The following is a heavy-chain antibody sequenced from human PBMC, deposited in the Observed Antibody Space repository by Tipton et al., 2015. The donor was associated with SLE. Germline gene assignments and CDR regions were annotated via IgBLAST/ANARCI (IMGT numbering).Heavy chain of an antibody. V-gene: IGHV3-30*04. CDR3: ARSDSSSWYAFDI. Sequence: SLRLSCAASGFTFSSYAMHWVRQAPGKGLEWVAAISYDGSNKYYADSVKGRFTISRDNSKNTLYLQMNSLRPEDTAVYYCARSDSSSWYAFDIWGQGTMVTVSS. J-gene: IGHJ3*02. CDR2: ISYDGSNK. CDR1: GFTFSSYA. D-gene: IGHD6-13*01.